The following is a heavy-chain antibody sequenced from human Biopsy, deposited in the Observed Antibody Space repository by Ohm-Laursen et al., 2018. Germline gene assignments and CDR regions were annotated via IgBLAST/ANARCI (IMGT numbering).Heavy chain of an antibody. CDR3: EKDRYNYTAIGGFSMNV. Sequence: SLRLSCAAAGFTFNNYGMQWVRQAPGKGLEWVAFIFYDGSNTYYADSVKGRFAISRDNSRDTLYLQMSSLRAEDTAVYYCEKDRYNYTAIGGFSMNVWGQGTTVTVSS. CDR1: GFTFNNYG. V-gene: IGHV3-30*18. D-gene: IGHD5-18*01. CDR2: IFYDGSNT. J-gene: IGHJ6*02.